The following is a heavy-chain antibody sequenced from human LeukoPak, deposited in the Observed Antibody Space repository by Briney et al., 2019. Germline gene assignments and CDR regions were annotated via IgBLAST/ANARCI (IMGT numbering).Heavy chain of an antibody. V-gene: IGHV3-23*01. D-gene: IGHD2-21*01. CDR2: VSAGGGST. CDR3: ARDPIVGGKPFDF. J-gene: IGHJ4*02. Sequence: GSLMLSCAVSGFSFRSYAMSWVRPAPGEGLEWLSGVSAGGGSTFYAGSVQGRFTLSKGNSKNTLYLQRSSLTGEHSALYYCARDPIVGGKPFDFGGQGTPGPVSP. CDR1: GFSFRSYA.